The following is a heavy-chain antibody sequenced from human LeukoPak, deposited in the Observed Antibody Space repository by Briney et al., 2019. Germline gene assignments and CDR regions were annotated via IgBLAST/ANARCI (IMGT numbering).Heavy chain of an antibody. CDR1: GGSVSSGSYY. D-gene: IGHD5-18*01. V-gene: IGHV4-61*01. Sequence: SETLSLTCTVSGGSVSSGSYYWSWIRQPPGKGLEWIGYIYYSGSTNYNPSLKSRVTISVDTSKNQFSLKLSSVTAADTAVYYCARDCGYSYGYGARYDWFDPWGQGTLVTVSS. CDR2: IYYSGST. CDR3: ARDCGYSYGYGARYDWFDP. J-gene: IGHJ5*02.